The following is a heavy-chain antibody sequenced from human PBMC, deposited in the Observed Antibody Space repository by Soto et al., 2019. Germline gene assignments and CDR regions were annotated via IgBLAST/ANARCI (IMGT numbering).Heavy chain of an antibody. CDR3: VRPAYDILTGYYPFDY. CDR1: GLSISSHT. Sequence: GGSLRLSCAASGLSISSHTMNWVCQAPGKGLEWVSSISSGSTYIYYTDSLKGRFTISRDDAKNSLYLQMNSLRAEDTAVYYCVRPAYDILTGYYPFDYWGQGTLVTVSS. J-gene: IGHJ4*02. D-gene: IGHD3-9*01. CDR2: ISSGSTYI. V-gene: IGHV3-21*06.